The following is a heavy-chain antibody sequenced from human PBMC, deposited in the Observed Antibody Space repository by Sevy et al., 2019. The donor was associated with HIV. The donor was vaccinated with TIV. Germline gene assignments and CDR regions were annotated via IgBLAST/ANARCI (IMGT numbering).Heavy chain of an antibody. V-gene: IGHV1-58*01. CDR3: AAGDIPTNSGYVY. J-gene: IGHJ1*01. D-gene: IGHD3-22*01. Sequence: ASVKVSCKTSGFTFSRSAVQWVRRVRGQRLEWIGWIAVGTGKTDYAQNFQDRVTITRDMSTRMAYMEVTSLRSEDTAIYYCAAGDIPTNSGYVYWGQGTLVTVSS. CDR1: GFTFSRSA. CDR2: IAVGTGKT.